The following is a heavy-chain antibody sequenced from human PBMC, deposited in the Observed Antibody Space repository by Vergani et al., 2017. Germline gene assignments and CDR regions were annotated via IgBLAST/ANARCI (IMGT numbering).Heavy chain of an antibody. CDR1: GFTFSSYG. V-gene: IGHV3-23*04. CDR3: AKGEGVWY. Sequence: VQLVESGGGVVQPGRSLRLSCAASGFTFSSYGMHWVRQAPGKGLEWVSAISGSGGSTKYADSVKGRFTISRDNSKNTLYLQMNSLRAEDTAVYYCAKGEGVWYWGQGTLVTVSS. J-gene: IGHJ4*02. CDR2: ISGSGGST. D-gene: IGHD6-13*01.